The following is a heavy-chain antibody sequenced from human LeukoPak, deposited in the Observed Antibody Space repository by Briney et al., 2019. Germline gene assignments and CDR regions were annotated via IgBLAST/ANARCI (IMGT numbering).Heavy chain of an antibody. J-gene: IGHJ6*02. Sequence: ASVKVSCKASGYTFTGYYMHWVRQAPGQGLEWMGWINPNSGGTNYAQKFQGRVTMTSDTSISTAYMELSRLRSDDTAVYYCASPFKASYYYYGMDVWGQGTTVTVSS. CDR3: ASPFKASYYYYGMDV. CDR1: GYTFTGYY. V-gene: IGHV1-2*02. CDR2: INPNSGGT.